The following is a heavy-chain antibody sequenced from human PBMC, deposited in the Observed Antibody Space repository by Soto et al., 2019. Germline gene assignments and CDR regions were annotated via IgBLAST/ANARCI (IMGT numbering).Heavy chain of an antibody. J-gene: IGHJ5*02. D-gene: IGHD5-18*01. CDR3: ARDRTAMVTPGGFDP. Sequence: SQTLSLTCAISGDSVSSNSAAWNWIRQSPSRGLEWLGRTYYRSKWYNDYAVSVKSRITSTQDTSKNQFSLQLNSVTPEDTAVYYCARDRTAMVTPGGFDPWGQGTLVTVSS. V-gene: IGHV6-1*01. CDR2: TYYRSKWYN. CDR1: GDSVSSNSAA.